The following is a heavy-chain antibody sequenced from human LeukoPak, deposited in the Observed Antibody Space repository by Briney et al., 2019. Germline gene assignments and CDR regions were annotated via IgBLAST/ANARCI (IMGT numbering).Heavy chain of an antibody. D-gene: IGHD6-19*01. CDR2: ISQDGSKK. CDR1: GFTFSDSW. Sequence: GGSLRLSCAASGFTFSDSWMTWVRQAPGKGLEWVGYISQDGSKKDYVDSVKGQFTISRDNAKNSLYLQMNSLRVEDTAVYYCTRDSESWTVTGPRFDYWGQGTLVTVSS. V-gene: IGHV3-7*01. J-gene: IGHJ4*02. CDR3: TRDSESWTVTGPRFDY.